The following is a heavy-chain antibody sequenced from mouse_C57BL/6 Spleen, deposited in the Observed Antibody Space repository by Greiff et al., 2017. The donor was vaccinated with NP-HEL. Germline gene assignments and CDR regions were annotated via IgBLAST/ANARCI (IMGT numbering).Heavy chain of an antibody. D-gene: IGHD1-1*01. CDR3: ARDYYGSSYEAMDY. CDR1: GFSLTSYG. CDR2: IWSDGST. Sequence: VKLMESGPGLVAPSQSLPITCTVSGFSLTSYGVHWVRQPPGKGLEWLVVIWSDGSTTYNSALKSRLSISKDNSKSQVFLKMNSLQTDDTAMYYCARDYYGSSYEAMDYWGQGTSVTVSS. V-gene: IGHV2-6*03. J-gene: IGHJ4*01.